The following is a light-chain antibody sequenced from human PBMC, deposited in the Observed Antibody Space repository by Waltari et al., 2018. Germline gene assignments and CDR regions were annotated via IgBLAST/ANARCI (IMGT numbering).Light chain of an antibody. J-gene: IGKJ1*01. CDR3: QEYDDSPPWT. CDR1: QSVSSNY. CDR2: GAS. V-gene: IGKV3-20*01. Sequence: EIVLTQSPGTLSLSPGERATLSCRASQSVSSNYLAWYQQKPGQAPRLLIYGASSRATGIPDRFSGGGSGTAFTLTISRLEPDDFAVYYCQEYDDSPPWTFGQGTKVEIK.